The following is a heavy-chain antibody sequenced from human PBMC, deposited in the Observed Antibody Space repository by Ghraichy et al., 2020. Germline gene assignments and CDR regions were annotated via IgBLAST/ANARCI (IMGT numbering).Heavy chain of an antibody. Sequence: GGSLRLSCAASGFTFSSYGMHWVRQAPGKGLEWVAFIRYDGSNKYYADSVKGRFTISRDNSKNTLYLQMNSLRAEDTAVYYCAKDLSTEGAVAGLVDYWGQGTLVTVSS. D-gene: IGHD6-19*01. CDR3: AKDLSTEGAVAGLVDY. CDR2: IRYDGSNK. CDR1: GFTFSSYG. J-gene: IGHJ4*02. V-gene: IGHV3-30*02.